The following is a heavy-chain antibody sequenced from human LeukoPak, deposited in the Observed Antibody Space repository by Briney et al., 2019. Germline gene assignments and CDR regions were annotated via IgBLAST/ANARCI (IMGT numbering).Heavy chain of an antibody. CDR2: IYTSGST. CDR3: AAFLSGTYWYFDY. V-gene: IGHV4-4*07. J-gene: IGHJ4*02. D-gene: IGHD1-26*01. CDR1: GDSISSYY. Sequence: PSETLSLTCTVSGDSISSYYWSWIRQPAEKGLEWIGHIYTSGSTNYYSRDSTDYNPSLKRRLTISLYRSKNQFSLKLSSVTAADTAVYYCAAFLSGTYWYFDYWGQGALVTVSS.